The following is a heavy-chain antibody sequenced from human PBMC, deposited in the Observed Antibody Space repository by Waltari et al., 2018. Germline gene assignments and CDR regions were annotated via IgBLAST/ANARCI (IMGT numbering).Heavy chain of an antibody. CDR2: SDSTGNYQ. Sequence: EVRLEESGGGLVQPGGSLRLSCSASGFTFSSYWMHWVRQVPGRGLGWVTRSDSTGNYQTYADSVECRFTISRYDAKNSLFLQRNSLRVDDTAVYYCAREAAEAGQWWMDVWGQGTTVTVSS. D-gene: IGHD2-8*01. J-gene: IGHJ6*02. CDR3: AREAAEAGQWWMDV. V-gene: IGHV3-74*01. CDR1: GFTFSSYW.